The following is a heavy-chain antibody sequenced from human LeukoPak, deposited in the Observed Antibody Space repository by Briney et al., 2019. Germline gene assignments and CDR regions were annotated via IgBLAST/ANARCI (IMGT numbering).Heavy chain of an antibody. CDR2: ISAYNGNT. V-gene: IGHV1-18*01. D-gene: IGHD6-25*01. CDR1: GYTFTSYG. J-gene: IGHJ4*02. CDR3: ARAAAADY. Sequence: WASVKVSCKASGYTFTSYGISWVRQAPGQGLEWMGWISAYNGNTNYAQKLQGRVTMTRNTSISTAYMELSSLRSEDTAVYYCARAAAADYWGQGTLVTVSS.